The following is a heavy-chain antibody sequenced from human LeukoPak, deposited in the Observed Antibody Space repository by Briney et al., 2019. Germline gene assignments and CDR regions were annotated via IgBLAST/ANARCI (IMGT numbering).Heavy chain of an antibody. CDR1: GGSISSYY. Sequence: SETLSLTCTVPGGSISSYYWSWIRQPPGKGLEWIGYIYYSVSTNYNPSLKSRVTISVDTSKNQFSLKLSSVTAADTAVYYCARDTAMGLYYYGMDVWGKGTTVTVSS. CDR3: ARDTAMGLYYYGMDV. J-gene: IGHJ6*04. D-gene: IGHD5-18*01. CDR2: IYYSVST. V-gene: IGHV4-59*01.